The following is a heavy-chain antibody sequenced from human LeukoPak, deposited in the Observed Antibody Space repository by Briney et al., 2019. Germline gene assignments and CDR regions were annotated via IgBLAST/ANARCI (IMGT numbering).Heavy chain of an antibody. Sequence: TGGSLRLSCAASGFTFSDYALGWVRQAPGRGLEWVATLSGSGAGTYYSDSVQGRSTISRDNSKRTLFLQMNSLRAEDTAFYYCAKAELGVDTFFDYWGQGTLVTVSS. CDR3: AKAELGVDTFFDY. V-gene: IGHV3-23*01. J-gene: IGHJ4*02. CDR1: GFTFSDYA. CDR2: LSGSGAGT. D-gene: IGHD3-3*01.